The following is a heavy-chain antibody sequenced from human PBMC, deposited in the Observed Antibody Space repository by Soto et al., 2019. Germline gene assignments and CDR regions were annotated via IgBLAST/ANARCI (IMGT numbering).Heavy chain of an antibody. CDR2: INSDGSST. Sequence: GGSLRLSCAASGFTFSSYWMHWVRQAPGKGLVWVSRINSDGSSTSYADSVKGRFTISRDNAKNTLYLQMNSLRAEDTAVYYCARDTDVLHSGYDFGYWGQGTLVTVSS. J-gene: IGHJ4*02. V-gene: IGHV3-74*01. CDR3: ARDTDVLHSGYDFGY. D-gene: IGHD5-12*01. CDR1: GFTFSSYW.